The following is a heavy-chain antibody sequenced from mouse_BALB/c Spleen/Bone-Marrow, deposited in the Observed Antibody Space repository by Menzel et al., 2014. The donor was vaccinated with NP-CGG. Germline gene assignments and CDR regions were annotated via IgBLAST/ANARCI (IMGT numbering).Heavy chain of an antibody. J-gene: IGHJ3*01. Sequence: LQQSGSELVRPGASVKLSCKASGYTFTSYWMHWVKQRPGQGLEWIGNIYPGSSTTNYDEKFKSKATLTVDTSYSTAYMQLSSRTSEDSAVYYCTRAPIYYAYGAYWGPGTLVTVAA. CDR2: IYPGSSTT. D-gene: IGHD2-2*01. CDR1: GYTFTSYW. CDR3: TRAPIYYAYGAY. V-gene: IGHV1S22*01.